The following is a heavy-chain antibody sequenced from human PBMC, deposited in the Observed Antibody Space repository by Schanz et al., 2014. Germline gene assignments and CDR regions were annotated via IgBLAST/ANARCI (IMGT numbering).Heavy chain of an antibody. D-gene: IGHD2-21*01. CDR2: ISSSGSA. J-gene: IGHJ4*02. CDR1: GVSITNNY. Sequence: QVQLQESGPGLVKPSETLSLTCTISGVSITNNYWAWVRQPPGKGLEWIGFISSSGSALYNPSLKTRVTISRDTHKTPFPLKRSFVTAADTAVYYCARPGAYCGGDCYDYWGQGTLVTVSS. V-gene: IGHV4-59*08. CDR3: ARPGAYCGGDCYDY.